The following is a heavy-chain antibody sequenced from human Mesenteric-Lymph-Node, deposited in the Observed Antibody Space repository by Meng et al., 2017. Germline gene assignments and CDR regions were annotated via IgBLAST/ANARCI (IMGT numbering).Heavy chain of an antibody. D-gene: IGHD4-11*01. J-gene: IGHJ6*02. CDR3: TRDYRNSGMDV. Sequence: GGSLRLSCAASGLTFSDAWMSWVRQAPGKGLEWVSAISGSGGSTYYADSVKGRFTISRDNSKNTLYLQMNSLRGEDTAVYYCTRDYRNSGMDVWGQGSTVTVSS. V-gene: IGHV3-23*01. CDR1: GLTFSDAW. CDR2: ISGSGGST.